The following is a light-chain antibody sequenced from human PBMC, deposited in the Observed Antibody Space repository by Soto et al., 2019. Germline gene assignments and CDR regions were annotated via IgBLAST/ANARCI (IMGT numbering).Light chain of an antibody. Sequence: EIVLTQSPGTLSLSPGERATLSCRASQSVTSSKLAWHQQKPGQAPRLLIYGASSRATGIPDRFSGTGSGTDFTLTISRLEPEDFAVYYCLQYGSSPLTFGGGTKLEIQ. CDR1: QSVTSSK. J-gene: IGKJ4*01. CDR2: GAS. CDR3: LQYGSSPLT. V-gene: IGKV3-20*01.